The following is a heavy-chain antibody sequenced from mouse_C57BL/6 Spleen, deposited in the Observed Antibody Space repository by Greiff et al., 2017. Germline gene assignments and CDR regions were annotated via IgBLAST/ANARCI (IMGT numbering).Heavy chain of an antibody. D-gene: IGHD1-1*01. Sequence: EVQGVESGGGLVKPGGSLKLSCAASGFTFSSYAMSWVRQTPEKRLEWVATISDGGSYTYYPDNVKGRFTISRDNAKNNLYLQMSHLKSEDTAMYYCAREGYGSSYGYFDVWGTGTTVTVSS. J-gene: IGHJ1*03. CDR3: AREGYGSSYGYFDV. V-gene: IGHV5-4*01. CDR1: GFTFSSYA. CDR2: ISDGGSYT.